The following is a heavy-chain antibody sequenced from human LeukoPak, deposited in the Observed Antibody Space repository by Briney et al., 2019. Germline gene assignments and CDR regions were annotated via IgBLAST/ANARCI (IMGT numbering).Heavy chain of an antibody. J-gene: IGHJ4*02. CDR1: GFTFSSYA. CDR3: ARGGSSPSYYFDY. CDR2: ISSSGSTI. D-gene: IGHD1-26*01. V-gene: IGHV3-48*04. Sequence: GGSLRLSCAASGFTFSSYAMSWVRQAPGKGLEWVSYISSSGSTIYYADSVKGRFTISRDNAKNSLYLQMNSLRAEDTAVYYCARGGSSPSYYFDYWGQGTLVTVSS.